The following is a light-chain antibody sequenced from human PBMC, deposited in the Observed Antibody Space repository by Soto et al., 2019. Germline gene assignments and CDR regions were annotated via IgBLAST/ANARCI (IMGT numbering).Light chain of an antibody. CDR2: GAS. CDR1: QSVGTW. V-gene: IGKV1-5*01. Sequence: DIQMTQSPSTLSASVGGRVTITCRASQSVGTWVAWYQQKPGKAPKLLIYGASNLESGVPSRFSGSGSGTEFTLTITTLQPDDFATYFCQQYNSYSPTFGQGTKVDIK. CDR3: QQYNSYSPT. J-gene: IGKJ1*01.